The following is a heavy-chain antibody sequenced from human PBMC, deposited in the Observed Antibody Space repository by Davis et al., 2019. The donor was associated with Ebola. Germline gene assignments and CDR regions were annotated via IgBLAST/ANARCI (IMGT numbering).Heavy chain of an antibody. D-gene: IGHD6-19*01. Sequence: GESLKISCAASGFTVRSTYMSWVRQAPGKGLEWVSVIYSVGTTRYADYADAVRGRFIISRDKSNNTLYLEMNSLRVDDTAVYYCATTQWLREFDNWGQGTLVTVSS. V-gene: IGHV3-53*05. CDR1: GFTVRSTY. CDR3: ATTQWLREFDN. J-gene: IGHJ4*02. CDR2: IYSVGTTRYA.